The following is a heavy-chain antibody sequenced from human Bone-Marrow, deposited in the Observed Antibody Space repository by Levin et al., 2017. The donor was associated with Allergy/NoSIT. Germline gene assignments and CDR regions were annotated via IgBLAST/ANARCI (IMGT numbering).Heavy chain of an antibody. CDR2: IFWNSAAI. Sequence: GGSLRLSCVASGFTFDDYAMHWVRQRPGKGLEWVSGIFWNSAAIGYAGSVRGRFTISRDNAKNSLYLQMNSLRPEDTALYFCAKDRGHVTAALHYWGQGTLVAVSS. J-gene: IGHJ4*02. CDR3: AKDRGHVTAALHY. V-gene: IGHV3-9*01. CDR1: GFTFDDYA. D-gene: IGHD2-21*02.